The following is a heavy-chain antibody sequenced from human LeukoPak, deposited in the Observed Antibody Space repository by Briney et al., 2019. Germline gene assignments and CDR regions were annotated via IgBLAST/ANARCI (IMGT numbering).Heavy chain of an antibody. V-gene: IGHV4-61*02. CDR2: VYTSGTT. J-gene: IGHJ5*02. Sequence: SETLSLTCTVSGGSISSGGYYWSWIRQPAGKGLEWIGRVYTSGTTNYNPSLTSRVTISVDTSKNQFSLKLSSVTAADTAVYYCAREIVGATTWFDPWGQGTLVTVSS. CDR3: AREIVGATTWFDP. D-gene: IGHD1-26*01. CDR1: GGSISSGGYY.